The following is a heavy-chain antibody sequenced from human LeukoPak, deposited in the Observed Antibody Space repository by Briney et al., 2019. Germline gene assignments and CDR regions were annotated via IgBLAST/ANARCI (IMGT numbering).Heavy chain of an antibody. Sequence: GASVKVSCKASGYTFTSYYMHWVRQAPGQGLEWMGIINPSSRSTSYAQKFQGRVTMTRDTSTSTVYMELSSLRSEDTAVYYCARDSTTSIAAAGPSSVDYWGQGTLVSVSS. CDR3: ARDSTTSIAAAGPSSVDY. V-gene: IGHV1-46*01. CDR1: GYTFTSYY. D-gene: IGHD6-13*01. CDR2: INPSSRST. J-gene: IGHJ4*02.